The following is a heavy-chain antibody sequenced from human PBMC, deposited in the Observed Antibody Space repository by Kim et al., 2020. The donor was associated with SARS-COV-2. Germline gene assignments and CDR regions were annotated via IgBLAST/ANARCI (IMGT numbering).Heavy chain of an antibody. CDR3: TTSLTGYSSSLDY. J-gene: IGHJ4*02. D-gene: IGHD6-13*01. V-gene: IGHV3-15*01. Sequence: YAALVKGRFNISRDDSKNTLYLQMNSLKTDDTAVYYCTTSLTGYSSSLDYWGQGTLVTVSS.